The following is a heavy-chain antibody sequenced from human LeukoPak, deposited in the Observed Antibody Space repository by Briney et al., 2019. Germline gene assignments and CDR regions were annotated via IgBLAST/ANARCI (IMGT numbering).Heavy chain of an antibody. D-gene: IGHD5-18*01. Sequence: SETLSLTCSVSGGSISSSSYYWGWIRQPPGKGLEWIASIYYSGTTYYNPSLKSRINMSVDTSKNQFSLRLSSVTAADTAIYYCARQGYSYAYSHWGQGTLVTVSS. CDR2: IYYSGTT. J-gene: IGHJ4*02. CDR1: GGSISSSSYY. V-gene: IGHV4-39*01. CDR3: ARQGYSYAYSH.